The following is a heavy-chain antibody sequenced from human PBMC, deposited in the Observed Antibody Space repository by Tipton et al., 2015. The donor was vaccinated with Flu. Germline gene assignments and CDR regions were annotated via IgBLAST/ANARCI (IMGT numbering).Heavy chain of an antibody. CDR3: AGVGDLWSGTNYGLDV. J-gene: IGHJ6*02. CDR1: GGSIGSYY. Sequence: GLVKPSETLSLTCTVSGGSIGSYYWSWIRQPAGKGLEWIGRFYTSGSTNYNASLKSRVTMSVDTSKNQFSLKLSSETAADTAVYYCAGVGDLWSGTNYGLDVWGQGTTVTVS. CDR2: FYTSGST. V-gene: IGHV4-4*07. D-gene: IGHD3-3*01.